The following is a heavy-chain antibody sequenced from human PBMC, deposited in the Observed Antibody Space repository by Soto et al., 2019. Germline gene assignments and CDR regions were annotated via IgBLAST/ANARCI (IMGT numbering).Heavy chain of an antibody. J-gene: IGHJ4*02. CDR3: AKENGYSSSWFEFDY. D-gene: IGHD6-13*01. CDR2: IRQDGSDK. CDR1: GFAFSSYW. V-gene: IGHV3-7*03. Sequence: PGGSLRLSCAASGFAFSSYWMTWVRQAPGEGLEWVGNIRQDGSDKYYGDSVKGRFSISRDNAKNSLYLQMNSLRAEDTAVYYCAKENGYSSSWFEFDYWGQGP.